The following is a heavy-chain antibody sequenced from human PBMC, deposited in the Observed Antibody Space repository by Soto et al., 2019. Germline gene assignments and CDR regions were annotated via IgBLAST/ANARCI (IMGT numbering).Heavy chain of an antibody. CDR3: ARIQLDTIMALDY. J-gene: IGHJ4*01. D-gene: IGHD1-1*01. CDR2: IWSDGNNR. V-gene: IGHV3-33*01. CDR1: GFNFNTYG. Sequence: QVQLVESGGGVLQPGKSLRLSCAASGFNFNTYGFHWVRQAPGKGLEWVSVIWSDGNNRYYADSVKGRFTISRDISKNTVYLQMNTLRVEDTALYFCARIQLDTIMALDYWGHGTLVTVSS.